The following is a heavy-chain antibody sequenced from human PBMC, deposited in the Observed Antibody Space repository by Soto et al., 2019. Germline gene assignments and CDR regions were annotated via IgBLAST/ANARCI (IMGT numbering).Heavy chain of an antibody. J-gene: IGHJ6*02. D-gene: IGHD2-2*01. CDR3: ASLGGYCSSTSCHLGYYYYGLDV. CDR1: GYSFTSYW. V-gene: IGHV5-10-1*01. CDR2: IDPCDSYT. Sequence: GESLKISCKGSGYSFTSYWISWVRQMPGKGLEWMGRIDPCDSYTNYSPSFQGHVTISADKSISTAYLQWSSLKASDTAMYYCASLGGYCSSTSCHLGYYYYGLDVWGQGTTVTSP.